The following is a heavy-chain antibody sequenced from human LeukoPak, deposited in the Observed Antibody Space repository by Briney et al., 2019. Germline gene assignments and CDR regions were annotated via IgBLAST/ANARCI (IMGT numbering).Heavy chain of an antibody. D-gene: IGHD3-9*01. V-gene: IGHV3-48*04. CDR2: ISSSSSTI. Sequence: QSGGSLRLSCAASGFTFSSYSMNWVRQAPGKGLEWVSYISSSSSTIYYADSVKGRFTISRDNAKNSLYLQMNSLRAEDTAVYYCARAGLAYDILTGYCDYWGQGTLVTVSS. CDR3: ARAGLAYDILTGYCDY. J-gene: IGHJ4*02. CDR1: GFTFSSYS.